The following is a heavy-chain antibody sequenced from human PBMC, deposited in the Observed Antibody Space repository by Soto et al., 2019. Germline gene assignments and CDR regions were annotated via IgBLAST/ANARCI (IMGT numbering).Heavy chain of an antibody. CDR3: ARDRTGEDPGGWFDP. D-gene: IGHD3-10*01. V-gene: IGHV3-30-3*01. CDR1: GFSFTTYA. J-gene: IGHJ5*02. CDR2: ISYDETYK. Sequence: PGGSLTLSCAASGFSFTTYAMHWVRQAPGKGLEWVAGISYDETYKYYAESVEGRFTISRDNSKNTLYLQMNSLRGDDTAVYHCARDRTGEDPGGWFDPWGQGPLVTVSS.